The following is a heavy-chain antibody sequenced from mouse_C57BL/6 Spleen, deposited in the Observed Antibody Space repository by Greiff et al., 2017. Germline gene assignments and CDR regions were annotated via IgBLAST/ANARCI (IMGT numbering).Heavy chain of an antibody. CDR2: INPSTGGT. Sequence: VQLKESGPELVKPGASVKISCKASGYSFTGYYMNWVKQSPEKSLEWIGEINPSTGGTTYNQKFKAKATLTVDKSSSTAYMQLKSLTSEDSAVYYCARRYYGSWAMDYWGQGTSVTVSS. V-gene: IGHV1-42*01. J-gene: IGHJ4*01. CDR1: GYSFTGYY. CDR3: ARRYYGSWAMDY. D-gene: IGHD1-1*01.